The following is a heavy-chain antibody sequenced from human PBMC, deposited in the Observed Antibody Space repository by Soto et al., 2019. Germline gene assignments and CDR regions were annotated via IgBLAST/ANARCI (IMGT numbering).Heavy chain of an antibody. J-gene: IGHJ4*02. D-gene: IGHD5-12*01. CDR2: IHHSGST. CDR3: ARSSGYVPGGY. CDR1: GYPISSDYY. Sequence: SETLSLTCAVSGYPISSDYYWGCIRQPPGKGLEWIGIIHHSGSTYYNPSLRSRITISVDTSKNQLSLKMPSVTAADTAVYYCARSSGYVPGGYWGQGILVTVSS. V-gene: IGHV4-38-2*01.